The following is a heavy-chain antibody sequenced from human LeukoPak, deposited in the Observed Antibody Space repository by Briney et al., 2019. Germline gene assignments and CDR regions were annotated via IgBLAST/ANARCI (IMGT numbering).Heavy chain of an antibody. D-gene: IGHD1-14*01. V-gene: IGHV4-59*08. J-gene: IGHJ3*02. CDR1: GGSISSYY. CDR3: ARCIHAFDI. CDR2: IYYSGST. Sequence: SETLSLTCTVSGGSISSYYWSWIRQPPGKGLEWIGYIYYSGSTNYNPSIKSRVTISVDTSKNQFSLKLSSVTAADTAVYYCARCIHAFDIWGQGTMVTVSS.